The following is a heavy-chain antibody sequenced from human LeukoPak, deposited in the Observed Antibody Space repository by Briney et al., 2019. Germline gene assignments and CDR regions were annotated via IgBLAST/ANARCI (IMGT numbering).Heavy chain of an antibody. CDR3: ARGLYYDSSSYYYVGSGAAFDI. CDR2: ISAYNGNT. J-gene: IGHJ3*02. V-gene: IGHV1-18*01. Sequence: ASVKVSCKASGYTFTSYGISWVRQAPGQGLEWMGWISAYNGNTNYAQKLQGRVTMTTDTSTSTAYMELRSLRSDDTAVYYCARGLYYDSSSYYYVGSGAAFDIWGQGTMVTVSS. D-gene: IGHD3-22*01. CDR1: GYTFTSYG.